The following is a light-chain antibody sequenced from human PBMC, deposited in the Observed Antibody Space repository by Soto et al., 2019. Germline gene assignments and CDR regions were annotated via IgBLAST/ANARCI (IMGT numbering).Light chain of an antibody. CDR3: QQKNNGPVT. CDR2: GAS. V-gene: IGKV3-15*01. Sequence: EIVMTQSPATLSVSPGERATLSCRASQSVSSNLAWYQQKPGQAPRLLIYGASTRATGIPARFSGSGSGTEFTLTISTLQSENFAVYYCQQKNNGPVTFGQGTKVDIK. CDR1: QSVSSN. J-gene: IGKJ1*01.